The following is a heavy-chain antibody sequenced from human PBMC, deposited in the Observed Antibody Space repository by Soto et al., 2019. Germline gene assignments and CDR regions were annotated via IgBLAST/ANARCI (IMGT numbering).Heavy chain of an antibody. CDR2: IDWDDDK. V-gene: IGHV2-70*01. Sequence: SGPTLVNPTQTLTLTCTFSGFSLSTSGMCVSWIRQPPGKALEWLALIDWDDDKYYSTSLKTRLTISKDTSKNQVVLTMTNMDPVDTATYYCARITAPGNSYGFNYYGMDVWGQGTTVTVSS. D-gene: IGHD5-18*01. CDR3: ARITAPGNSYGFNYYGMDV. J-gene: IGHJ6*02. CDR1: GFSLSTSGMC.